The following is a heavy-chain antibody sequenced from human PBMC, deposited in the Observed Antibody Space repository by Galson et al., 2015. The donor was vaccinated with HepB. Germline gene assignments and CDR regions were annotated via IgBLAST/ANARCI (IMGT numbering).Heavy chain of an antibody. V-gene: IGHV3-23*01. CDR3: AKDGDSDYPLPFDY. CDR2: ISGDGDST. Sequence: SLRLSCAASGFTFSIYAITWVRQAPGPGLEWVSAISGDGDSTYYVQPVKGRFTTSRDDSKNTVYLQMNSLRVEDTAVYYCAKDGDSDYPLPFDYWGQGTLVTVSS. D-gene: IGHD4-11*01. CDR1: GFTFSIYA. J-gene: IGHJ4*02.